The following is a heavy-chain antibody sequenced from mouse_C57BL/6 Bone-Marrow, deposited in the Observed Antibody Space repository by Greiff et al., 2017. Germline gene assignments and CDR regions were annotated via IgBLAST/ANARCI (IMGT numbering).Heavy chain of an antibody. D-gene: IGHD6-1*01. CDR2: IDPETGGT. Sequence: VQLQESGAELVRPGASVTLSCKASGYTFTDYEMHWVKQTPVHGLEWIGAIDPETGGTAYNQKFKGKAILTADKSSSTAYMELRSLTSEDSAVYYYNCAVGYCKNVWSLDYWGQGTSVTVSS. CDR1: GYTFTDYE. CDR3: NCAVGYCKNVWSLDY. V-gene: IGHV1-15*01. J-gene: IGHJ4*01.